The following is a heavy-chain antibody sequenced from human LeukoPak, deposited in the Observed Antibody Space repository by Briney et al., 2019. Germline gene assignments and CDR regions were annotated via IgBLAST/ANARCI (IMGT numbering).Heavy chain of an antibody. CDR1: GYTFTGYW. J-gene: IGHJ4*02. D-gene: IGHD6-19*01. CDR3: ARDLAVAGTFGVDY. CDR2: INPNSGDT. Sequence: ASVKVSCKTSGYTFTGYWMHWVRQAPGQGLEWMGWINPNSGDTNYAQKFQGRVTMTRDTSISTAYMELSRLTSDDTAVYYCARDLAVAGTFGVDYWGQGTLVTVSS. V-gene: IGHV1-2*02.